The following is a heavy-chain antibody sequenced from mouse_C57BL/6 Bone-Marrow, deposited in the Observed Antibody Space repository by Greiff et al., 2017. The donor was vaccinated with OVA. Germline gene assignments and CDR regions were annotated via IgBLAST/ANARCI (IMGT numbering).Heavy chain of an antibody. V-gene: IGHV6-6*01. J-gene: IGHJ2*01. CDR2: IRNKANNHAT. CDR3: TQSSYYGSSYYFDY. Sequence: EVQVVESGGGLVQPGGSMKLSCAASGFTFSDAWMDWVRQSPEKGLEWVAEIRNKANNHATYYAESVKGRFTISRDDSKSSVYLQMNSLRAEDTGIYYCTQSSYYGSSYYFDYWGQGTTLTVSS. CDR1: GFTFSDAW. D-gene: IGHD1-1*01.